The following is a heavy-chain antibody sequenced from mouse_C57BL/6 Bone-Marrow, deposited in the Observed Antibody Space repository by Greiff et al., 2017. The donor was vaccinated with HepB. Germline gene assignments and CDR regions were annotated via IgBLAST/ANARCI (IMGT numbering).Heavy chain of an antibody. D-gene: IGHD2-5*01. Sequence: VQLQQPGAELVRPGTSVKLSCKASGYTFTSYWMPWVKQRPGQGLEWIGVIDPSDSYTNYNQKFKGKATLTVDTSSSTAYMQLSSLTSEDSAVYYCARGYYSNPFAYWGQGTLVTVSA. CDR2: IDPSDSYT. J-gene: IGHJ3*01. V-gene: IGHV1-59*01. CDR1: GYTFTSYW. CDR3: ARGYYSNPFAY.